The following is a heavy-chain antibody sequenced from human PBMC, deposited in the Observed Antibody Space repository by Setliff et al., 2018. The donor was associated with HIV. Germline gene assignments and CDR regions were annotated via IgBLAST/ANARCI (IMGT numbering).Heavy chain of an antibody. CDR3: ARDHCSSSGCYEYSYYGMDV. CDR2: IYPDESDS. V-gene: IGHV5-51*01. Sequence: GESLKISCKGSGYSFPTYWIAWVRQMPGKGLEWMGVIYPDESDSRYSPSFRGQVTISADKSINTAYLQWSSLKASDTAVYYCARDHCSSSGCYEYSYYGMDVWGQGTTVTVSS. D-gene: IGHD2-2*01. J-gene: IGHJ6*02. CDR1: GYSFPTYW.